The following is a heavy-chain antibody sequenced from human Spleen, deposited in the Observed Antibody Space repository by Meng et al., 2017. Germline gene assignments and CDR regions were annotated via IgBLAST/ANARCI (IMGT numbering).Heavy chain of an antibody. V-gene: IGHV4-34*01. CDR1: GGSFSGYY. Sequence: SETLSLTCAVYGGSFSGYYWTWIRQPPGKGLEWIGETDRSGSTKYNPSLKSRVTISVDTSKNQFSLKLSSVTAADTAVYYCARETVWQQLVLKAFDIWGQGTMVTVSS. D-gene: IGHD6-13*01. CDR2: TDRSGST. J-gene: IGHJ3*02. CDR3: ARETVWQQLVLKAFDI.